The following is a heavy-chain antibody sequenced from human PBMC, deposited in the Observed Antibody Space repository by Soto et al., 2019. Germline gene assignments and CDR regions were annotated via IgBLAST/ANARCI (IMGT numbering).Heavy chain of an antibody. J-gene: IGHJ6*02. V-gene: IGHV5-51*01. CDR3: VRYRSRDYYYSMDV. CDR2: IYPGDSDR. D-gene: IGHD3-10*01. CDR1: GYSFDNYW. Sequence: ESLKISCNGSGYSFDNYWIGWVRQMPGKGLEWMAIIYPGDSDRRYSPSFQGQVTISADQSISTAYLQWSSLKASDTANYYCVRYRSRDYYYSMDVWGQGTTVTVSS.